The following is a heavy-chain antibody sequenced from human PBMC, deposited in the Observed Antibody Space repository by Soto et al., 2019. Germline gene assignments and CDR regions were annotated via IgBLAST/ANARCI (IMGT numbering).Heavy chain of an antibody. CDR1: GGSISSGGYY. J-gene: IGHJ4*02. Sequence: QVQLQESGPGLVKPSQTLSLTCTVSGGSISSGGYYWSWIRQHPGKGLEWIGYIYYSGSTYYNPSLQSRVTXXVXTFXNQFSLKLSSVTAADTAVYYCARGSYLYSGSNFDYWGQGTLVTVSS. CDR3: ARGSYLYSGSNFDY. CDR2: IYYSGST. V-gene: IGHV4-31*03. D-gene: IGHD1-26*01.